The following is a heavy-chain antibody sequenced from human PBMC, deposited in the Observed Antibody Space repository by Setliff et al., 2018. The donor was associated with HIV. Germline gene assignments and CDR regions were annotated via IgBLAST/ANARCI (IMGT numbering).Heavy chain of an antibody. Sequence: SETLSLTCAVYGGSFSDDYWSWIRQPPGRGMEWIGEIDHSGRSNYNPSLKSRVLMAIDASKSQISLRSDDTAVYFCARVGEIVVPPGSYYHVDVWGNGTTVTVSS. CDR2: IDHSGRS. CDR3: ARVGEIVVPPGSYYHVDV. CDR1: GGSFSDDY. D-gene: IGHD2-2*01. J-gene: IGHJ6*03. V-gene: IGHV4-34*01.